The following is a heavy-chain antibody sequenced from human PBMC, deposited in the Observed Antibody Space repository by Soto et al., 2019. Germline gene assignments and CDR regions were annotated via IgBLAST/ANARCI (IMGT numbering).Heavy chain of an antibody. J-gene: IGHJ5*02. CDR2: MNPKTGDS. CDR1: GYTFTSND. D-gene: IGHD2-15*01. Sequence: QVQLVQSGAEVKKPGASVKVSCKTSGYTFTSNDIYWLRQATGQGLEWMGWMNPKTGDSNSAEKLQGRLRMTRTTSITTAYMELRSLTSEDTAVYYCASGLPGGGIKRSCFDPWGQGTLVTVST. CDR3: ASGLPGGGIKRSCFDP. V-gene: IGHV1-8*01.